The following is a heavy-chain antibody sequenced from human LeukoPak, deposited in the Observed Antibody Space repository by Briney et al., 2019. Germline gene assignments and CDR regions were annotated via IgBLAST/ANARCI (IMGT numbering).Heavy chain of an antibody. CDR3: ARANRYGFDY. V-gene: IGHV3-23*01. Sequence: GRSLRLSCAASGFSFSSYFMTWARQPPGKGLEWVSAISASGDETHYADSVKGRFTISRDNSKNTLSLQMNSLRAEDTAMYYCARANRYGFDYWVQGTLITVSS. CDR2: ISASGDET. CDR1: GFSFSSYF. D-gene: IGHD5-18*01. J-gene: IGHJ4*02.